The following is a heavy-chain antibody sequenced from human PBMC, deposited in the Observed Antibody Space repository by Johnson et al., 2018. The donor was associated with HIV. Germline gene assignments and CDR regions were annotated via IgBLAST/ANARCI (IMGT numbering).Heavy chain of an antibody. CDR3: ARQHYYGSGSYPGAFDI. D-gene: IGHD3-10*01. CDR2: IKQDGSET. V-gene: IGHV3-7*03. Sequence: VQLVESGGGLVQPGGSLRLSCAASGFPFHTYWMSWVRQGPGKGLEWVASIKQDGSETSYVDSVKGRFIISRDNAKNSLFLQMNSLRAGDTALYYCARQHYYGSGSYPGAFDIWGQGTMVTVSS. CDR1: GFPFHTYW. J-gene: IGHJ3*02.